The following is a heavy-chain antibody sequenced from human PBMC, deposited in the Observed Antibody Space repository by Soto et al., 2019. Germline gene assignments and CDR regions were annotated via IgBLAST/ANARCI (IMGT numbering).Heavy chain of an antibody. CDR2: IYQSGVT. CDR1: GGSYSISTYS. Sequence: PSETLSLTCNMSGGSYSISTYSWSWIRQPPGKALQWIGFIYQSGVTSYNPSLASRVSISLDRSNNQCSLKLKSVTAADTAVYFCAGMPYTSGLRFDPWGPGTLVTVS. D-gene: IGHD6-19*01. V-gene: IGHV4-30-2*01. CDR3: AGMPYTSGLRFDP. J-gene: IGHJ5*02.